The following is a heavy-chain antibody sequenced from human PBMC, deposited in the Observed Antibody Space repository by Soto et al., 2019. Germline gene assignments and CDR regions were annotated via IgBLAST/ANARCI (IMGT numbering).Heavy chain of an antibody. V-gene: IGHV4-34*01. CDR2: INHSGST. D-gene: IGHD2-2*01. CDR1: GGSFSGYY. J-gene: IGHJ6*02. CDR3: ARLHGYCISSSCHGHYAMDV. Sequence: SETLSLTCAVYGGSFSGYYWTWIRQPPGTGLEWIGEINHSGSTNYNPSLKSRVTISVDTSKNQFSLKVTSVTAADTAVYYCARLHGYCISSSCHGHYAMDVWGQGTTVTVSS.